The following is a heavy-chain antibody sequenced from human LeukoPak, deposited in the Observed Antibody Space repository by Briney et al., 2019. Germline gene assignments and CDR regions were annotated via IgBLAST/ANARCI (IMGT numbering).Heavy chain of an antibody. CDR2: INPSGGST. CDR3: ARVRYYYDSSGFKGFDY. J-gene: IGHJ4*02. CDR1: GYTFTSYY. Sequence: ASVKVSCKASGYTFTSYYMHWARQAPGQGLEWMGIINPSGGSTSYAQKFQGRVTMTRDMSTSTVYMELSSLRSEDTAVYYCARVRYYYDSSGFKGFDYWGQGTLVTVSS. V-gene: IGHV1-46*01. D-gene: IGHD3-22*01.